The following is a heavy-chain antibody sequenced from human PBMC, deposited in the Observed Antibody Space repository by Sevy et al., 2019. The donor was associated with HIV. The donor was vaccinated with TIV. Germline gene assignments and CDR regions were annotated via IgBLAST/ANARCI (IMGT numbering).Heavy chain of an antibody. D-gene: IGHD3-10*01. J-gene: IGHJ3*02. CDR2: ISGRGGST. CDR3: AKYRRSLALPDAFDI. Sequence: GGSLRLSCAASGFTFSSYAMSWVRQAPGKGLEWVSAISGRGGSTYYADSVKGRSTISRDNSKNTLYLQMSSLRAEDTAVYYCAKYRRSLALPDAFDIWGQGTMVTVSS. CDR1: GFTFSSYA. V-gene: IGHV3-23*01.